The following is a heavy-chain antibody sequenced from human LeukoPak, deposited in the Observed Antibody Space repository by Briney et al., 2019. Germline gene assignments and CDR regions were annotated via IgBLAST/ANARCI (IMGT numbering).Heavy chain of an antibody. D-gene: IGHD3-9*01. J-gene: IGHJ4*02. Sequence: GGSLRLSCAASGFTFSSYAMSWVRQAPGKGLEWVSAISGSGGSTYYADSVKGRFTISRDNSKNKLYLQMNSLRAEDKAVYYSAKVGFGRAGYYDILTGYDYWGQGTLVTVSS. CDR3: AKVGFGRAGYYDILTGYDY. CDR2: ISGSGGST. CDR1: GFTFSSYA. V-gene: IGHV3-23*01.